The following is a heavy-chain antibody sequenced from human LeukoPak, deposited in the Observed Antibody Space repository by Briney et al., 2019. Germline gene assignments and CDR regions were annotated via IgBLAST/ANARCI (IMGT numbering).Heavy chain of an antibody. Sequence: SETLSLTCAVYGGSFSGYYWSWIRQPPGKGREWSGEINHSGSTNYNPSLRSSVTTSADTSKNQFSLKLRSVAAADTAVYSCARGNIVVVTRDGAFGIWGPRTMVTVS. CDR1: GGSFSGYY. J-gene: IGHJ3*02. V-gene: IGHV4-34*01. D-gene: IGHD2-15*01. CDR3: ARGNIVVVTRDGAFGI. CDR2: INHSGST.